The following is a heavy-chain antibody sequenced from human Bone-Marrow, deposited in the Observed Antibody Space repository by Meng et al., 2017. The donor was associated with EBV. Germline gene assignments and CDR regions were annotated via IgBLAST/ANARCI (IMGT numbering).Heavy chain of an antibody. CDR1: GGSISSNHW. CDR3: ARDRWELQKAFEY. D-gene: IGHD1-26*01. J-gene: IGHJ4*02. Sequence: QVQLTEAGPGLVKPSGTLSLPCAVSGGSISSNHWWSWVRQPPGKGLEWIGEIYHSGSTNFNPSLKSRVTLSLDNSKNQFSLKLSSVTAADTAVYYCARDRWELQKAFEYWGQGTLVTVSS. CDR2: IYHSGST. V-gene: IGHV4-4*02.